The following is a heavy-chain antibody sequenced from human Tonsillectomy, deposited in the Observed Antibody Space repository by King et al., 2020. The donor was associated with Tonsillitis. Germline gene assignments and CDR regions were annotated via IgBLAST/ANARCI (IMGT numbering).Heavy chain of an antibody. J-gene: IGHJ6*02. Sequence: VQLVESGGGLVQPGGSLRLSCAAPGFTFSSYDMSWVRQAPGKGLECVSVIYSGGSSTYYADSVKGRFTIYRDNSKNTLYLQMNSLRADDTAVYYCAKGLAYCAGDCSYAMDVWGQGTTVTVSS. CDR2: IYSGGSST. D-gene: IGHD2-21*01. V-gene: IGHV3-23*03. CDR1: GFTFSSYD. CDR3: AKGLAYCAGDCSYAMDV.